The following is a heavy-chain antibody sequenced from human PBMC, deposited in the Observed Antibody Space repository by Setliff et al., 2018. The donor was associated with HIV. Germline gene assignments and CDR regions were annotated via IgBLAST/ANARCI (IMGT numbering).Heavy chain of an antibody. CDR3: ARVWPQSIGFDC. V-gene: IGHV1-3*04. D-gene: IGHD2-21*01. J-gene: IGHJ4*02. CDR2: INTDNGNT. CDR1: GYIFSTYT. Sequence: VASVKVSCKTSGYIFSTYTIHWIRQAPGQRPEWMGWINTDNGNTRYSQKFEDRVSMTRDTSANIVYMELTSLKSEDMAVYYCARVWPQSIGFDCWGQGTLVTVSS.